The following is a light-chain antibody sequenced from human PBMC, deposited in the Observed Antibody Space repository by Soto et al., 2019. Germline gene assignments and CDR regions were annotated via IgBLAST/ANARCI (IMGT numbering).Light chain of an antibody. CDR3: SSYAGSNIL. CDR1: SSDVGGYNY. J-gene: IGLJ1*01. V-gene: IGLV2-8*01. Sequence: QSALTQPPSASGSPGQSVTISCTGTSSDVGGYNYVSWYQQHPGKAPKLMIYEVSKRPSGVPDRFSGSKSGNTASLTVSGLQAEDEGDYYCSSYAGSNILFGTGTKVTVL. CDR2: EVS.